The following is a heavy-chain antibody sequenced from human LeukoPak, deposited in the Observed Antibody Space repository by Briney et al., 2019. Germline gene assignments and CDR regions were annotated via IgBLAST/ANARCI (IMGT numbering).Heavy chain of an antibody. D-gene: IGHD3-22*01. CDR2: IIPIFGTA. Sequence: GASVKVSCKASGGTFSSYAISWVRQAPGQGLEWMGGIIPIFGTANYAQKFQGRVTITADESTSTAHMELSSLRSEDTAVYYCARDWSRSSGFFGPPANWGQGTLVTVSS. CDR1: GGTFSSYA. J-gene: IGHJ4*02. V-gene: IGHV1-69*13. CDR3: ARDWSRSSGFFGPPAN.